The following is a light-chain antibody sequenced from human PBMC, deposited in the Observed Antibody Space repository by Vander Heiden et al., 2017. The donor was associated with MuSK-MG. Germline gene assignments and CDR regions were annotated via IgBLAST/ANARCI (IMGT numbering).Light chain of an antibody. CDR1: QGIRND. Sequence: AIQMTQSPSSLSASVGDRVTITCRASQGIRNDLGWYQQKPGKAPKLLIYAASSLQSGGPSRFSGSGSGTEFTLTISSLQPEDVATYYCQQDDNYPWTFGQETKVEIK. CDR3: QQDDNYPWT. V-gene: IGKV1-6*01. J-gene: IGKJ1*01. CDR2: AAS.